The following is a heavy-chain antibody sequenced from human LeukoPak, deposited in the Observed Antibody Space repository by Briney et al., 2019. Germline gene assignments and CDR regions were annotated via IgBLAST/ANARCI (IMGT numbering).Heavy chain of an antibody. J-gene: IGHJ4*02. CDR2: ISNSRSYT. Sequence: GGSRRLSCAASGFTFSDYYMSWIRQAQGKGLEWVSYISNSRSYTNYADSVKGRFTISRDNAKNSLYLKMNSLRDEDTAVHYCAREGHCSSTRCYADFDYWGQGTLVTVSS. D-gene: IGHD2-2*01. CDR1: GFTFSDYY. V-gene: IGHV3-11*05. CDR3: AREGHCSSTRCYADFDY.